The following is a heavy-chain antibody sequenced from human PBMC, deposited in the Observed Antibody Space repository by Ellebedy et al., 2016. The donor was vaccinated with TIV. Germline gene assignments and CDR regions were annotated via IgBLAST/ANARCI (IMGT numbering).Heavy chain of an antibody. D-gene: IGHD6-13*01. CDR1: GDSVSSTSVA. Sequence: SQTLSLTCAISGDSVSSTSVAWNWIRQSPSRGLEWLGRTYYRSKWYNDYAVSVKSRITINPDTSKNQFSLQLSPLTPEDTAVYYCARGGIAAAGRPFDYWGQGTLVTVSS. V-gene: IGHV6-1*01. CDR3: ARGGIAAAGRPFDY. CDR2: TYYRSKWYN. J-gene: IGHJ4*02.